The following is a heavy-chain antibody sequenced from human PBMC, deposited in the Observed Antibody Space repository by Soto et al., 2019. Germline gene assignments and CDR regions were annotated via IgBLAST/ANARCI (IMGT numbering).Heavy chain of an antibody. V-gene: IGHV3-33*01. J-gene: IGHJ4*02. Sequence: GGSLRLSCAASGFTFSNYGMHWVRQAPGKGLEWVSCIWYDGSNKYYVDSVKGRFTISRDNSKNTVYLQMNSLRAEDKAVYYCARYSSGLDYWGQGTLVTVSS. CDR3: ARYSSGLDY. CDR1: GFTFSNYG. D-gene: IGHD6-19*01. CDR2: IWYDGSNK.